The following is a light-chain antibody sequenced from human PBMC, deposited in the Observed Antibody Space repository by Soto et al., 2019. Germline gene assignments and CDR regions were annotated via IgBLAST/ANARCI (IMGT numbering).Light chain of an antibody. CDR2: EVS. CDR1: NSDIGGYNY. Sequence: QSALTQPASVSGSPGQSITISCTGTNSDIGGYNYVSWYQQHPGKAPKLMIYEVSNRPSGVSDRFSGSKSGHTASLTISGLQAEDEADYYCSSYKITTTGVLFGGGTKLTVL. V-gene: IGLV2-14*01. J-gene: IGLJ2*01. CDR3: SSYKITTTGVL.